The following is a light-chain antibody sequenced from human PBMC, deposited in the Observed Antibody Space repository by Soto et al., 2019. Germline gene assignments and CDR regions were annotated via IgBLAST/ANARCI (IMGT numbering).Light chain of an antibody. V-gene: IGLV2-14*01. CDR3: ISYTSSSTLDGV. CDR2: DVS. J-gene: IGLJ2*01. CDR1: SSDVGGYNY. Sequence: QSALPQPASVSGSPGQSITISCTGTSSDVGGYNYVSWYQQHPGKAPKLRIYDVSNRPSGVSNRFSGSKSGNTASLTISGRQAEDEADYYCISYTSSSTLDGVFGGGTQVTVL.